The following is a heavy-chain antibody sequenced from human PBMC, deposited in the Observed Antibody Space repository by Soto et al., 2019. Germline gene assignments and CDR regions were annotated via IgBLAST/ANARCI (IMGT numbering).Heavy chain of an antibody. Sequence: EVQLVESGGGLVQPGGSLRISCIASGFTFDDYAMHWVRQVPGKGLEWVSGISWNSGSIIYADSVKGRFTISRDNAKNSVYLQMNSLRAEDTALYYCTKVCLVFGANDGFDFWGQGTMVTVSA. D-gene: IGHD3-10*02. CDR1: GFTFDDYA. J-gene: IGHJ3*01. V-gene: IGHV3-9*01. CDR2: ISWNSGSI. CDR3: TKVCLVFGANDGFDF.